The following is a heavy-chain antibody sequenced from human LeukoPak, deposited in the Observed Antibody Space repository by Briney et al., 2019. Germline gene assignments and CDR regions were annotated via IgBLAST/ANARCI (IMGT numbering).Heavy chain of an antibody. CDR2: IRSKANSYAT. V-gene: IGHV3-73*01. CDR1: GFTFSGSA. CDR3: LLSNLHYYYYYMDV. J-gene: IGHJ6*03. Sequence: PGWSLRLSCAASGFTFSGSAMHWVRQASGKGLAGVGRIRSKANSYATAYAASVKGRFTISRDDSKNTAYLQMNSLKTEDTAVYYCLLSNLHYYYYYMDVWGKGTTVTVSS.